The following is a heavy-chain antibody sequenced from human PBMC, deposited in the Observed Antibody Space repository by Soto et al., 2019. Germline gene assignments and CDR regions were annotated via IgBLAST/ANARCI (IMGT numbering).Heavy chain of an antibody. Sequence: GGSLRLSCAASGFSFGSYALSWVRQAPGKGLEWVSTISGSDGKTFYADSVKGRFSISRDTSQSTLYLQMNSLRADDTAMYYCARWSYLDYWGQGTRVTVSS. CDR3: ARWSYLDY. CDR2: ISGSDGKT. D-gene: IGHD3-3*01. CDR1: GFSFGSYA. V-gene: IGHV3-23*01. J-gene: IGHJ4*02.